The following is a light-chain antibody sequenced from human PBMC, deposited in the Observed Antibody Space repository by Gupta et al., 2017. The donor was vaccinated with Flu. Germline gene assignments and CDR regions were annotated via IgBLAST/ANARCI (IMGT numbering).Light chain of an antibody. J-gene: IGLJ2*01. CDR1: SGSIASNY. CDR2: EDN. CDR3: QSYEV. V-gene: IGLV6-57*01. Sequence: NFMLTQPHSVSESPGKTVTLSCTRSSGSIASNYVQWYQQRPGTSPTTVIYEDNQRPSGVPDRFSGSIDSSYNSASLTISGLKTEDETDYYCQSYEVLGGGTKMTVL.